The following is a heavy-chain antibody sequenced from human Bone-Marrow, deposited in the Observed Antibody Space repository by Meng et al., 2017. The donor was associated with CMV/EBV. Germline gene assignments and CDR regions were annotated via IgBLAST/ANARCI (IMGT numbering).Heavy chain of an antibody. D-gene: IGHD3-3*01. CDR1: GFTFSSYA. CDR2: ISYDGSNK. V-gene: IGHV3-30*04. Sequence: GESLKISCAASGFTFSSYAMHWVRQAPGKGLEWVAVISYDGSNKYYADSVKGRFTISRDNSKNTLYLQMNSLRAEDTAVYYCARGYYDFWSGYPYYYYAMDVWGEGTTVTVSS. J-gene: IGHJ6*04. CDR3: ARGYYDFWSGYPYYYYAMDV.